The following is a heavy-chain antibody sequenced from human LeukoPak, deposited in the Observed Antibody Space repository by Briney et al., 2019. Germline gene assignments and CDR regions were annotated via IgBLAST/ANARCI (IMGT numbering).Heavy chain of an antibody. CDR1: GGSFSGYY. CDR3: ARKRRPLAFDY. J-gene: IGHJ4*02. Sequence: SETLSLTCAVYGGSFSGYYWSWIRQPPGKGLEWIGEINHSGSTNYNPSLKSRVTISVDTSKNQFSLKLSTVTAADTAVYYCARKRRPLAFDYWGQGTLVTVSS. CDR2: INHSGST. V-gene: IGHV4-34*01.